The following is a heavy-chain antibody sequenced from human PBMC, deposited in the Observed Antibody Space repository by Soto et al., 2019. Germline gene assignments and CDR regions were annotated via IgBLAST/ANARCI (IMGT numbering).Heavy chain of an antibody. V-gene: IGHV3-30-3*01. Sequence: QVQLVESGGGVVQPGRSLRLSCAASGFAFSTIAMHWVRQAPGKGLEWVTFISYDGTNKHYADSVKGRFTIPRDNSKNTLYLQMNSLRTEDTAVYYCARVPIAAAPYFDYWGQGTLVTVSS. CDR2: ISYDGTNK. J-gene: IGHJ4*02. CDR3: ARVPIAAAPYFDY. CDR1: GFAFSTIA. D-gene: IGHD6-13*01.